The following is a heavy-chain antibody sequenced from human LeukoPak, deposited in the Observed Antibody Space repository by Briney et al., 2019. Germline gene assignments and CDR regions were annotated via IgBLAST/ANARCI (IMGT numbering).Heavy chain of an antibody. CDR2: IDQGGSAT. CDR3: ARSPAIGTVDF. V-gene: IGHV3-7*01. J-gene: IGHJ4*02. D-gene: IGHD1-1*01. Sequence: PGGSLRLSCVASGFTFSSFWMSWVRLTPGKGLEWVANIDQGGSATYYVGSVEGRFTIPRDNAKNSLYLQMNSLRDKDTAVCYCARSPAIGTVDFWGQGALVTVAS. CDR1: GFTFSSFW.